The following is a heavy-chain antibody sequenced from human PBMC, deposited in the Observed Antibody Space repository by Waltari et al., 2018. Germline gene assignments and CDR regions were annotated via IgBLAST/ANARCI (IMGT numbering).Heavy chain of an antibody. Sequence: QVQLVQSGAEVKKPGSSVKVSCKASGGTFSSYAISWVRQAPGQGLEWMGGIIPIFGTANYAQKCQGRVTITADESTSTAYMELSSLRSEDTAVYYCARDSRRAAAGTGWYFDLWGRGTLVTVSS. J-gene: IGHJ2*01. CDR1: GGTFSSYA. CDR3: ARDSRRAAAGTGWYFDL. D-gene: IGHD6-13*01. CDR2: IIPIFGTA. V-gene: IGHV1-69*01.